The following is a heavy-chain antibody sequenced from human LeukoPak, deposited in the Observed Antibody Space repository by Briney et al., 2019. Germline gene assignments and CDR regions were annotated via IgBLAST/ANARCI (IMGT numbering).Heavy chain of an antibody. CDR2: IHYTGSA. Sequence: EXLXLXXTXSGXSIXTYYWSWIRQPPGRGLEWIGYIHYTGSAGYGPSLKSRVTLSADTSRNQLSLKLSSVTAADTAVYYCAKQLGGGWYDYWGQGILVTVSS. V-gene: IGHV4-59*08. CDR3: AKQLGGGWYDY. D-gene: IGHD6-19*01. CDR1: GXSIXTYY. J-gene: IGHJ4*02.